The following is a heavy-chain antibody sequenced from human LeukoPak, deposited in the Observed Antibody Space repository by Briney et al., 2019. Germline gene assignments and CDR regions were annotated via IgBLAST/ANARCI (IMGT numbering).Heavy chain of an antibody. J-gene: IGHJ4*02. Sequence: GGSLRLSCTASGIMFSGYWMSWVRQAPGKGLEWVANIKQHGTERYYVDSVKGRFTISRDDAKKSVYLQMNSLRAEDTAVYYCARGSSGLAYWGQGTLVTVSS. CDR1: GIMFSGYW. CDR2: IKQHGTER. CDR3: ARGSSGLAY. V-gene: IGHV3-7*01. D-gene: IGHD3-22*01.